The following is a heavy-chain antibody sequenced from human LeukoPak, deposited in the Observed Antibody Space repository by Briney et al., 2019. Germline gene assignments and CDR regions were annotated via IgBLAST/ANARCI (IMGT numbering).Heavy chain of an antibody. CDR1: GFTFSSYS. CDR3: ARGRRTTGTTSPYFDY. J-gene: IGHJ4*02. CDR2: ISSSSSYI. V-gene: IGHV3-21*01. D-gene: IGHD1-1*01. Sequence: PGGSLRLSCAASGFTFSSYSMNWVRQAPGKGLEWVSSISSSSSYIYYADSVKGRFTISRDNAKNSLYLQMNSLRAEDTAVYYCARGRRTTGTTSPYFDYWGQGTLVTVSS.